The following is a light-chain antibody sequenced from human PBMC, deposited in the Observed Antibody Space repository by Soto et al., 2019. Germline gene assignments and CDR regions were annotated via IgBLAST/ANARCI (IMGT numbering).Light chain of an antibody. CDR3: QQYDDWLRLT. CDR2: GAS. J-gene: IGKJ4*01. Sequence: EIVMTQSPATLSVSPGERATLSCRASQSVNIYLAWYQQKPGQAPRLLIFGASYRATGIPARFSGSGSGTEFNLTISSQQSEDFAVDFCQQYDDWLRLTFGGGTKVEIK. V-gene: IGKV3D-15*01. CDR1: QSVNIY.